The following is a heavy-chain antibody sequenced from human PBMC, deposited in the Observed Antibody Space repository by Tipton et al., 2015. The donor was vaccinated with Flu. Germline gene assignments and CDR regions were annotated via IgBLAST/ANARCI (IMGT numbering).Heavy chain of an antibody. CDR3: ARSDMVRGVTWGAFDI. V-gene: IGHV1-18*01. Sequence: QLVQSGAEVKKPGASVKVSCKASGYTFTSYGISWVRQAPGQGLEGMGWISAYNGNTNYAQKLQGRVTMTTDTSTSTAYMELRSLRSDDTAVYYCARSDMVRGVTWGAFDIWGQGTMVTVSS. CDR2: ISAYNGNT. CDR1: GYTFTSYG. J-gene: IGHJ3*02. D-gene: IGHD3-10*01.